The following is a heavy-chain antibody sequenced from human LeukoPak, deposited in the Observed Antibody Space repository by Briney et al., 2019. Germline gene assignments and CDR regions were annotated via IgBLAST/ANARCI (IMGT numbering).Heavy chain of an antibody. CDR3: ARRPAPFDLLLFAFDI. CDR1: GGSIDSSTDY. Sequence: SETLSLTCFVSGGSIDSSTDYWGWIRQPPGEGLEWIGSIYYTGRTYYNPSLKSRVTISVDTSKNQFSLKLSSVTATDTAVYYCARRPAPFDLLLFAFDIWGQGTMVTVSS. D-gene: IGHD3-9*01. J-gene: IGHJ3*02. CDR2: IYYTGRT. V-gene: IGHV4-39*01.